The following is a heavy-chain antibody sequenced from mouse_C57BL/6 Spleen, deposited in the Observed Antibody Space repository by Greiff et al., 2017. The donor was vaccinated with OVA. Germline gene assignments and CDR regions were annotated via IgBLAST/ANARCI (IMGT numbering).Heavy chain of an antibody. Sequence: EVQLQQSGPELVKPGASVKISCKASGYSFTGYYMNWVKQSPEKSLEWIGEINPSTGGTTYNQKFKAKATLTVDKSSSTAYMQLKSLTSEDSAVYYCARGYSNYGYYFDYWGQGTTLTVSS. CDR1: GYSFTGYY. CDR3: ARGYSNYGYYFDY. J-gene: IGHJ2*01. V-gene: IGHV1-42*01. CDR2: INPSTGGT. D-gene: IGHD2-5*01.